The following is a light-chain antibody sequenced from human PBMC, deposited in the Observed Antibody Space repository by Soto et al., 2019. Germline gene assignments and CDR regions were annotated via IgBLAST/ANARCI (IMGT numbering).Light chain of an antibody. CDR1: SSDVGRYNL. J-gene: IGLJ2*01. CDR3: CSYAGSSTLV. CDR2: EGS. Sequence: QSALTQPASVSGSPGQSITISCTGTSSDVGRYNLVSWYQQYPGKAPKLMIYEGSKRPSGVSNRFSGSKSGNTASLTISGLQAEDEAEYYCCSYAGSSTLVFGGGTKLTVL. V-gene: IGLV2-23*01.